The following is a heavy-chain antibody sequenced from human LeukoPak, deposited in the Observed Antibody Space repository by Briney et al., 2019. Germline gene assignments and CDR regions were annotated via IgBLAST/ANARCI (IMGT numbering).Heavy chain of an antibody. CDR1: GFTFISYS. J-gene: IGHJ6*03. CDR3: ARRDVIVVVTHYYYYMDV. D-gene: IGHD3-22*01. Sequence: AGGSLRLSCAASGFTFISYSMSWVRQAPGKGLEWVSFISGSSSTIYYADSVKGRFTISRDNAKNSLYLQMNSLRAEDTAVYYCARRDVIVVVTHYYYYMDVWGKGTTVTVSS. CDR2: ISGSSSTI. V-gene: IGHV3-48*01.